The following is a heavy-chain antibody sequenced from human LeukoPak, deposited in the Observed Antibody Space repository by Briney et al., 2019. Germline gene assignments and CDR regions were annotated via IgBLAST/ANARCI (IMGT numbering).Heavy chain of an antibody. CDR1: GYTFTAYY. J-gene: IGHJ5*02. CDR3: GRGIQSFDP. V-gene: IGHV1-2*06. CDR2: INPKNGDT. Sequence: ASVKVSCKASGYTFTAYYIHSVRQAPGQGLEWMGRINPKNGDTNYARKVQDRVTMTRDTSMSAAYMEISRLTYDDTAVYYCGRGIQSFDPWGQGTLVTVSS.